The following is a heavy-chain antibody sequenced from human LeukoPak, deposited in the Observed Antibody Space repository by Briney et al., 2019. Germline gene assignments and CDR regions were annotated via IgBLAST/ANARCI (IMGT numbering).Heavy chain of an antibody. D-gene: IGHD2-8*01. CDR1: GFTFSSYA. CDR2: INYDGRRT. V-gene: IGHV3-23*01. J-gene: IGHJ4*02. CDR3: ARDQPRYATPKGVDY. Sequence: GGSLRLSCAASGFTFSSYAMSWVRQAPGKGLEWVSGINYDGRRTSYAESVQGRFTISRDNAKNSLYLQMNSLRAEDTAVYYCARDQPRYATPKGVDYWGQGTLVTVSS.